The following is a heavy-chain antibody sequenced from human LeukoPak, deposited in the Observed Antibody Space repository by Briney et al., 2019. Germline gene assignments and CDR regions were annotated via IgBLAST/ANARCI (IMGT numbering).Heavy chain of an antibody. D-gene: IGHD3-22*01. V-gene: IGHV4-4*07. CDR3: ARVGRSGSGYFILDY. Sequence: SETLSLTCTVSGGSISSYYWSWIRQPAGKGLEWIGRIYTSGSTNYNPSLKSRVTVSVDTSKNQFSLKLSSVTAADTAVYYCARVGRSGSGYFILDYWGQGTLVTVSS. CDR2: IYTSGST. CDR1: GGSISSYY. J-gene: IGHJ4*02.